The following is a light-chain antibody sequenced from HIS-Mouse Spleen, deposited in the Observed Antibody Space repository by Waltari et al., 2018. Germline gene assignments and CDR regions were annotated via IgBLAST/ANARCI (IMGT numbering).Light chain of an antibody. CDR2: GKN. V-gene: IGLV3-19*01. CDR1: SLRSYY. Sequence: SSELTQDPVVSVALGQTVRITCQGDSLRSYYASWDQQKPGQAPVLVIYGKNNRPSGIPDRFSGSSSGNTASLTITGAQAEDEADYYCNSRDSSGNHVVFGGGTKLTVL. CDR3: NSRDSSGNHVV. J-gene: IGLJ2*01.